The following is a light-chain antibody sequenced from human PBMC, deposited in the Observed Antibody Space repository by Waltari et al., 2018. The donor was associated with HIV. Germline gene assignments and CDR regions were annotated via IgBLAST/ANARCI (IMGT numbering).Light chain of an antibody. J-gene: IGKJ1*01. V-gene: IGKV3-20*01. Sequence: EIVLSQSPGTLSLSPGERATLYCRASQSISANYLAAYQHKPGQAPRLLIDGVSSRASGIPDMFSGSGSGTYFTLTISRLEPEDFALYYCQQYSSSPRTFGQGTKVEVK. CDR1: QSISANY. CDR3: QQYSSSPRT. CDR2: GVS.